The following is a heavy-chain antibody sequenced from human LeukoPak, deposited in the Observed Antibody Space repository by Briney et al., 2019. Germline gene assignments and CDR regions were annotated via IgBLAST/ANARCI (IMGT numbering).Heavy chain of an antibody. V-gene: IGHV1-2*02. CDR3: ARVLVRGYYYYYMDV. CDR1: GYTFTGYY. Sequence: GTSVKVSCKASGYTFTGYYMHWVRQAPGQGLEWMGWINPNSGGTNYAQKFQGRVTMTRDTSISTAYMELSRLRSDDTAVYYCARVLVRGYYYYYMDVWGKGTTVTVSS. J-gene: IGHJ6*03. D-gene: IGHD2/OR15-2a*01. CDR2: INPNSGGT.